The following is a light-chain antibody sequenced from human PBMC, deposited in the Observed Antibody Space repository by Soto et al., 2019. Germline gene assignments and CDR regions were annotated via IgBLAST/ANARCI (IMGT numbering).Light chain of an antibody. J-gene: IGKJ4*01. Sequence: EIGMTQSPATLSVSPGERATLSCRASHRVSSYLAWYQQKPGQAPRLLIFATSTRATGIPARFSGSGSGTEFTLTISSLQSEDFAGYYCQQYNNWPLTFGGGTKV. CDR1: HRVSSY. CDR2: ATS. V-gene: IGKV3-15*01. CDR3: QQYNNWPLT.